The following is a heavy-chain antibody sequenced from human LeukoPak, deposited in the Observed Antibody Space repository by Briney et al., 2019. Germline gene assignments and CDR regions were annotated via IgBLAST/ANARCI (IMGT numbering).Heavy chain of an antibody. V-gene: IGHV1-2*02. Sequence: GASVKVSCKASGYTFTGYYIHWVRQAPGQGLEWMGWINPNSGGINYAQKFQGRVNMTRDTSISTTYMELSRLRSDDTAVYYCASEAREWELLAEYYFDYWGQGTLVTVSS. J-gene: IGHJ4*02. CDR2: INPNSGGI. CDR3: ASEAREWELLAEYYFDY. D-gene: IGHD1-26*01. CDR1: GYTFTGYY.